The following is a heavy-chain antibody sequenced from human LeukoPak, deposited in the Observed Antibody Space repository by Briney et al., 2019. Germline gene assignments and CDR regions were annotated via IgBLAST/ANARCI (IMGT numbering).Heavy chain of an antibody. D-gene: IGHD3-10*01. CDR1: RFTFSTHA. Sequence: GGSLRLSCAASRFTFSTHAMHWVRQAPGKGLEWVAVISYDASNKYYADSVKGRFTISRDNSKNTLYLQMNSLTTEDTAVYYCAKDMGSGGDFDYWGQGTLVTASS. CDR3: AKDMGSGGDFDY. CDR2: ISYDASNK. V-gene: IGHV3-30*18. J-gene: IGHJ4*02.